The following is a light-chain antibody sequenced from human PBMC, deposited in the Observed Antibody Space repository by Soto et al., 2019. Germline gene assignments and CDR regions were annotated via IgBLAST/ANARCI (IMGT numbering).Light chain of an antibody. CDR3: HHYGSSLSIT. CDR2: GAS. Sequence: EIVLTQSPGTLSLSPGERATLSCRASQSVSSNYLAWYQQKPGQAPRLLIYGASSRATGIPDSFSGSGSGTDFTLTISRLEPEDFAVYYCHHYGSSLSITFGQGTRLEIK. CDR1: QSVSSNY. V-gene: IGKV3-20*01. J-gene: IGKJ5*01.